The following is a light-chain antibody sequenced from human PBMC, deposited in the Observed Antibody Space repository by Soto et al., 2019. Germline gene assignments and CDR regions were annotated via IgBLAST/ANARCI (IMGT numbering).Light chain of an antibody. CDR2: SDN. V-gene: IGLV1-44*01. J-gene: IGLJ2*01. CDR3: SAWEDSLNGRL. CDR1: NSNIGSSA. Sequence: QSVLTQPPSASGTPGQRVSISCSGSNSNIGSSAVNWYMQLPGTAPKLLLYSDNQRPSGVPDRFSGSKSGSSASLAISGLQPEDEADYYCSAWEDSLNGRLFGGGTKLTVL.